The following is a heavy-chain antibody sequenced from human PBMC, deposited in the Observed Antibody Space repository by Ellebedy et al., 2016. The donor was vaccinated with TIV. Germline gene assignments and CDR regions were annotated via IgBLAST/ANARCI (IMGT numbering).Heavy chain of an antibody. Sequence: GESLKISCAASGFTFSSYAMHWVRQAPGKGLEWVAVISYDGSNKYYADSVKGRFTISRDNSKNTLYLQMNSLRAEDTAVYYCARALTFDWYFDLWGRGTLVTVSS. V-gene: IGHV3-30-3*01. CDR2: ISYDGSNK. J-gene: IGHJ2*01. D-gene: IGHD4/OR15-4a*01. CDR1: GFTFSSYA. CDR3: ARALTFDWYFDL.